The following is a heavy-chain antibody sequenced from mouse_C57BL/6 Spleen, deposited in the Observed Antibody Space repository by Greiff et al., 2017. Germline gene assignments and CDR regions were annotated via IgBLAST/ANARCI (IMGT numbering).Heavy chain of an antibody. Sequence: VQLQQSGAELVRPGASVTLSCKASGYTFTDYEMHWVKQTPVHGLEWIGAIDPETGGTAYNQKFKGKAILTADKSSSPAYMELRSLTSEDSAVYYCTSYSSALSAYWYFDVWGTGTTVTVSS. V-gene: IGHV1-15*01. J-gene: IGHJ1*03. CDR1: GYTFTDYE. CDR3: TSYSSALSAYWYFDV. D-gene: IGHD2-12*01. CDR2: IDPETGGT.